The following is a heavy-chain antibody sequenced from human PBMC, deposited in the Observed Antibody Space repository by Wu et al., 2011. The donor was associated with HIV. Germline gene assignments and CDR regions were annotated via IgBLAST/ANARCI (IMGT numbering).Heavy chain of an antibody. CDR2: IYPNSGGT. J-gene: IGHJ4*02. Sequence: QVQLVQSGAEVKKPGASVKVSCKASGYTFTVYYMHWVRQAPGQGLEWVGWIYPNSGGTKYAQKFQGRVTMTRDTSISTAYLELNRLRSDDTAVYYCARAQIIRGNIGGFDYWGQGTLVTVSS. V-gene: IGHV1-2*02. CDR1: GYTFTVYY. CDR3: ARAQIIRGNIGGFDY. D-gene: IGHD3-10*01.